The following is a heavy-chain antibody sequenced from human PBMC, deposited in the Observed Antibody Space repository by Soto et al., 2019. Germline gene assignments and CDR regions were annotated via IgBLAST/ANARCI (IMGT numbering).Heavy chain of an antibody. V-gene: IGHV4-31*03. CDR1: GESISSGGYY. Sequence: QVQLQESGPGLVKASQTLSLICSVSGESISSGGYYWSWIRHHPGKGLEWIGYIYDSESAYYNPSLKSRVTISMETSKKHFALKLSSVTAADTAVYYCARASSSSSAADYWGQGTLSTVSS. D-gene: IGHD6-6*01. J-gene: IGHJ4*02. CDR3: ARASSSSSAADY. CDR2: IYDSESA.